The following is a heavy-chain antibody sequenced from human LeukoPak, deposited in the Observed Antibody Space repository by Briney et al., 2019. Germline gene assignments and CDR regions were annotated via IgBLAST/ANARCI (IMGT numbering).Heavy chain of an antibody. CDR3: ARGGYNSSWYRY. D-gene: IGHD6-13*01. Sequence: SETLSLTCAVYGGSFSAYYWTWIRQPPGKGLEWIGEINHSGSTNYNPSLRSRVTISVDMSKNQFSLKLNSVTAADTAVYYCARGGYNSSWYRYWGQGTLVTVSS. CDR2: INHSGST. V-gene: IGHV4-34*01. J-gene: IGHJ4*02. CDR1: GGSFSAYY.